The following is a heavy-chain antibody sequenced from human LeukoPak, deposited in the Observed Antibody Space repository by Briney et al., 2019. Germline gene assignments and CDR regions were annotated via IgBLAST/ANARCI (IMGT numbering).Heavy chain of an antibody. J-gene: IGHJ4*02. CDR3: ARDPTTPGYSSSWYVDY. CDR1: GYTSTGYY. V-gene: IGHV1-46*01. Sequence: ASAKVSCKASGYTSTGYYMHWVRQAPGQGLEWMGIINPSGGSTSYAQKFQGRVTMTRDTSTSTVYMELSSLRSEDTAAYYCARDPTTPGYSSSWYVDYWGQGTLVTVSS. D-gene: IGHD6-13*01. CDR2: INPSGGST.